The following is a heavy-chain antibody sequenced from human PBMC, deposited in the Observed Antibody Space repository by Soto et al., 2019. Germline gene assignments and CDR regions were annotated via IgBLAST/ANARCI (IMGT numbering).Heavy chain of an antibody. Sequence: ASVKVSFKASGYTFTSYDINWVRQATGQGLEWMGWMNPNSGNTGYAQKFQGRVTMTRNTSISTAYMELSSLRSEDTAVYYCARRVRGVIIKYNYYYXMDVWGKGTTVTVSS. CDR1: GYTFTSYD. D-gene: IGHD3-10*01. CDR3: ARRVRGVIIKYNYYYXMDV. CDR2: MNPNSGNT. J-gene: IGHJ6*03. V-gene: IGHV1-8*01.